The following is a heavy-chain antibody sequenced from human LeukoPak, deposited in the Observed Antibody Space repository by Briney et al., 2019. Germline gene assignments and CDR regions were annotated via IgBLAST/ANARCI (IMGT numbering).Heavy chain of an antibody. CDR3: ARDPDSGWYEVGYFDY. CDR2: INPSGGST. CDR1: GYTFTSYY. V-gene: IGHV1-46*01. Sequence: GASVKVSCKASGYTFTSYYMHWVRQAPGQGLEWMGIINPSGGSTSYAQKFQGRVTMTRDMSTSTVYMELSSLRSEDTAVYYCARDPDSGWYEVGYFDYWGQGTLVTVSS. D-gene: IGHD6-19*01. J-gene: IGHJ4*02.